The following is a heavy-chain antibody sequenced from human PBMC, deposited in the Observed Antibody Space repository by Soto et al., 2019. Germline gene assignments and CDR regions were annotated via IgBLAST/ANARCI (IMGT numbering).Heavy chain of an antibody. Sequence: PSETLSLTCTVSGGSISSYYWSWIRQPPGKGLEWIGYIYYSGSTNYNPSLKSRVTISVDTSKNQFSLKLSSVTAADTAVYYCARTDAAPQGDYYDFWSGSSVNWFVPWGQGTLVTVSS. CDR2: IYYSGST. D-gene: IGHD3-3*01. CDR3: ARTDAAPQGDYYDFWSGSSVNWFVP. J-gene: IGHJ5*02. CDR1: GGSISSYY. V-gene: IGHV4-59*01.